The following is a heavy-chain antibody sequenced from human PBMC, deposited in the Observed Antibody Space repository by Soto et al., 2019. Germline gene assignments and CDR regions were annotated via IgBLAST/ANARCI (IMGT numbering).Heavy chain of an antibody. CDR2: ISWNSGSI. CDR1: GFTFDDYA. Sequence: GGSLRLSCAASGFTFDDYAMHWVRQAPGKGLEWVSGISWNSGSIGYADSVKGRFTISRDNAKNSLYLQMNSLRAEDTALYYCAKDILSDPKIPFDYWGQGTLVTVSS. J-gene: IGHJ4*02. V-gene: IGHV3-9*01. CDR3: AKDILSDPKIPFDY. D-gene: IGHD2-15*01.